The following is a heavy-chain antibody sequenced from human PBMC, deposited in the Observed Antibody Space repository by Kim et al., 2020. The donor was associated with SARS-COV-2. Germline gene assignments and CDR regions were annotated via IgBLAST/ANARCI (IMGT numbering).Heavy chain of an antibody. CDR2: T. V-gene: IGHV3-43*01. J-gene: IGHJ2*01. Sequence: TYYAESVNGRFTISRDNRKNSLYLEMHSLSNEDTALYYCITEKFRYVDLWGRGTLVTVSS. CDR3: ITEKFRYVDL.